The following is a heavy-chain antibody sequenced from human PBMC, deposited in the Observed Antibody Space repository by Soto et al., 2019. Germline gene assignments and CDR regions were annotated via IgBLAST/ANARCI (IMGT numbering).Heavy chain of an antibody. CDR1: GDSVSSNSAA. J-gene: IGHJ6*02. D-gene: IGHD3-10*01. CDR2: TYYRSKWYN. CDR3: ARDSLTMVRGVIISAYCYYGMYX. Sequence: SQTLSLTCSISGDSVSSNSAAWNWIRQSPSIGLECLGSTYYRSKWYNYYAVSLKSRITINPDTSKNQFSLQLNSVTPEDTAVYYCARDSLTMVRGVIISAYCYYGMYXWGQGTTVTVS. V-gene: IGHV6-1*01.